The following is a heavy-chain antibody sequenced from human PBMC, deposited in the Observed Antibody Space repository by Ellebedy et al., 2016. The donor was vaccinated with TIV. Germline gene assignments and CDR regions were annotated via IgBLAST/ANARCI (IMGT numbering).Heavy chain of an antibody. CDR2: INHSGST. CDR1: GGSFSGYY. V-gene: IGHV4-34*01. J-gene: IGHJ6*02. CDR3: ARARYCSSTSCYAGYYYYGMDV. Sequence: SETLSLXXAVYGGSFSGYYWSWIRQPPGKGLEWIGEINHSGSTNYNPSLKSRVTISVDTSKNQFSLKLSSVTAADTAVYYCARARYCSSTSCYAGYYYYGMDVWGQGTTVTVSS. D-gene: IGHD2-2*01.